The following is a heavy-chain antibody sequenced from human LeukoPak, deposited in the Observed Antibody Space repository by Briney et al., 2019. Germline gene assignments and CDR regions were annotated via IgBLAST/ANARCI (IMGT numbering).Heavy chain of an antibody. V-gene: IGHV4-39*07. J-gene: IGHJ6*03. D-gene: IGHD3-9*01. CDR1: GGSISSSSYY. CDR3: ARGLPLRYFDWLFRTYYYYYYMDV. CDR2: IYYSGST. Sequence: TSETLSLTCTVSGGSISSSSYYWGWIRQPPGKGLEWIGSIYYSGSTYYNPSLKSRVTISVDTSKNQFSLKLSSVTAADTAVYYCARGLPLRYFDWLFRTYYYYYYMDVWGKGTTVTISS.